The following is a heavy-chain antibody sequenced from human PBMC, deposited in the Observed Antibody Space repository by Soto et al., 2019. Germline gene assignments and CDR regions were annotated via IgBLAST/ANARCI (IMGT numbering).Heavy chain of an antibody. CDR2: ISAYSGNT. D-gene: IGHD2-2*01. J-gene: IGHJ4*02. V-gene: IGHV1-18*01. CDR3: ARDLPAPPAAH. Sequence: ASVKVSCKASGYTFTSYRIIWVRQAPGQGLEWMGWISAYSGNTNYAQKVQGRVTMTTDTSTSTAYMELGSLKSDDTAVYYCARDLPAPPAAHWGQGTLVTVSS. CDR1: GYTFTSYR.